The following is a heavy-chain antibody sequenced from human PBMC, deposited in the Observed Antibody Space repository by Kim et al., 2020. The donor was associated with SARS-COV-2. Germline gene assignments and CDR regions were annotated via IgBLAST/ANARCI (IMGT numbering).Heavy chain of an antibody. J-gene: IGHJ4*02. Sequence: GGSLRLSCATSGFTFSSCTMNWVRQAPGKGLEWVSYISSSSSTIYYADSVKGRFTISRDNAKNSLYLQMNSLRAEDTAVYYCARADYGDPGGYWGQGTLVTVSS. CDR2: ISSSSSTI. V-gene: IGHV3-48*04. CDR1: GFTFSSCT. CDR3: ARADYGDPGGY. D-gene: IGHD4-17*01.